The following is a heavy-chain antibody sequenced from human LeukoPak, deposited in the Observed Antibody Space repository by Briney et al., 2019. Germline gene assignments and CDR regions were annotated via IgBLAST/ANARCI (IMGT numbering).Heavy chain of an antibody. CDR1: GFTFSSYA. Sequence: PGGSLRLSCAASGFTFSSYAMHWVRQAPGKGLGWVAVISYDGSNKYYADSVKGRFTISRDNSKNTLYLQMNSLRAEDTAVYYCAGRVVPAAPIDYWGQGTLVTVSS. J-gene: IGHJ4*02. CDR3: AGRVVPAAPIDY. D-gene: IGHD2-2*01. V-gene: IGHV3-30-3*01. CDR2: ISYDGSNK.